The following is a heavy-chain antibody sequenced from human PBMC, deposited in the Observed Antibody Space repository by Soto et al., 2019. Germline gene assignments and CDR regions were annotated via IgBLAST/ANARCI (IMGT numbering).Heavy chain of an antibody. CDR3: ARDYEIIAAAGFDY. J-gene: IGHJ4*02. CDR2: ISSSSSYI. V-gene: IGHV3-21*01. CDR1: GFTFSSYS. Sequence: GGSLRLSCAASGFTFSSYSMNWVRQAPGKGLEWVSSISSSSSYIYYADSVKGRFTISRDNAKNSLYLQMNSLRAEDTAVYYCARDYEIIAAAGFDYWGQGTLVTVSS. D-gene: IGHD6-13*01.